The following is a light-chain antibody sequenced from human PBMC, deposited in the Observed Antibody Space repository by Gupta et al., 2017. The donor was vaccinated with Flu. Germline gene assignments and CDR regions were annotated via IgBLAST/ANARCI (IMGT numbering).Light chain of an antibody. CDR1: QGISKW. Sequence: DIQMTQSPSSVSASLGDRVTITCRASQGISKWLVWYQQKPGKAPKLLISAASTLQSGVPSRFSGSGSGTDFTLIISSLQSEDFATYYCQQANSFCLTFGGGTKVEIK. CDR3: QQANSFCLT. J-gene: IGKJ4*01. V-gene: IGKV1-12*01. CDR2: AAS.